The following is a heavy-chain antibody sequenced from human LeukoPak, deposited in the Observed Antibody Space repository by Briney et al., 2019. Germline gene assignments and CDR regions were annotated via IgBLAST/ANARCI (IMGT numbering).Heavy chain of an antibody. CDR3: ARVKSGIDY. J-gene: IGHJ4*02. CDR1: GFIVNSNY. D-gene: IGHD3-3*01. V-gene: IGHV3-53*01. Sequence: GGSLRLSCAASGFIVNSNYMTWVRQAPGKGLEWVSVIYSDGSTYYRDSVKGRFTISRDKSKNTLYLQMNSLRAEDTAVYYCARVKSGIDYWGQGTLVTVSS. CDR2: IYSDGST.